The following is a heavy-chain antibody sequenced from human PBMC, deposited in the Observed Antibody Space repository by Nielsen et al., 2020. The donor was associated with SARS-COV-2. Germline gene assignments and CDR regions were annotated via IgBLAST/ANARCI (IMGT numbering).Heavy chain of an antibody. V-gene: IGHV3-53*01. J-gene: IGHJ6*02. CDR3: ARDYGDPYYYYYYGMDV. D-gene: IGHD4-17*01. Sequence: VLQAPGKGLEWVSVIYSGGSTYYADSVKGRFTISRDNSKNTLYLQMNSLRAEDTAVYYCARDYGDPYYYYYYGMDVWGRGTTVTVSS. CDR2: IYSGGST.